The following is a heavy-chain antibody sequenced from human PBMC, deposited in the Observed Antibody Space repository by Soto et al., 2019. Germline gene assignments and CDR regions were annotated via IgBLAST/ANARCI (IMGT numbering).Heavy chain of an antibody. Sequence: EVQRSGSGGGLIQPGESLRLSCAASGFTFSSYAMSWVRQAPGKGLEWVSAISGSSTSTYYADSVKGRFTISRDNSKNTLYLQMNSLRAEDTAVYYCAKDPCSGFAMENYFDYWGQGTLVTVSS. J-gene: IGHJ4*02. D-gene: IGHD3-10*02. CDR3: AKDPCSGFAMENYFDY. V-gene: IGHV3-23*01. CDR1: GFTFSSYA. CDR2: ISGSSTST.